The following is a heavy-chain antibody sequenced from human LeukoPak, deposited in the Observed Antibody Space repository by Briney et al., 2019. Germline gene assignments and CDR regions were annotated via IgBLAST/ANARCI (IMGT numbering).Heavy chain of an antibody. J-gene: IGHJ6*03. Sequence: GASVKVSCKASGYTFTGYYMHWVRQASGQGLEWMGRINPNSGGTNYAQKFQGRVTMTRDTSISTAYMELSRLRSDDTAVYYCARLPEGIAVAGRRYMDVWGKGTTVTVSS. CDR3: ARLPEGIAVAGRRYMDV. CDR2: INPNSGGT. CDR1: GYTFTGYY. V-gene: IGHV1-2*06. D-gene: IGHD6-19*01.